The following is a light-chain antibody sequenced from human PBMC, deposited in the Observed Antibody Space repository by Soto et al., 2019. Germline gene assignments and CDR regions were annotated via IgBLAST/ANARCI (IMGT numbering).Light chain of an antibody. Sequence: SVLTQPPSVSGAPGQRVTISCTGSSSNIGAGYDVHWYQQLPGTAPKLLIYDNTKRPSGVPDRFSVSKSGTSASLAITGLQAEDEADYYCQSYDSSLSGSVFGGGTKLTGL. CDR3: QSYDSSLSGSV. CDR1: SSNIGAGYD. V-gene: IGLV1-40*01. J-gene: IGLJ2*01. CDR2: DNT.